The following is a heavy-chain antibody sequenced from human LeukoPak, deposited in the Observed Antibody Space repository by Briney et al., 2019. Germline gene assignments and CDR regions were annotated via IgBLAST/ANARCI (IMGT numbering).Heavy chain of an antibody. V-gene: IGHV1-46*01. D-gene: IGHD2-2*01. CDR3: ARARGVVVPAAMWPPGSWWFDP. CDR1: GYTFTSYY. J-gene: IGHJ5*02. CDR2: INPSGGST. Sequence: ASVKVSCKASGYTFTSYYMHWVRQAPGQGLEWMGIINPSGGSTSYAQKFQGRVTMTRDTSTSTVYMELSSLRSEDTAVYYCARARGVVVPAAMWPPGSWWFDPWVQGTLVTVSS.